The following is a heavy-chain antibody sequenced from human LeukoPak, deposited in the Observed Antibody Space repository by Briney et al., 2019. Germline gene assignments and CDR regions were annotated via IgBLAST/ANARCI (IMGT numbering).Heavy chain of an antibody. V-gene: IGHV3-23*01. CDR1: GITLSNYG. CDR3: AKDWGY. CDR2: ISASGGST. J-gene: IGHJ4*02. Sequence: GGSLRLSCAVSGITLSNYGMSWVRQAPGKGLEWVSAISASGGSTYYADSVKGRFTISRDNSKNTLYLQMNSLRVEDTAVYYCAKDWGYWGQGTLVTVSS. D-gene: IGHD3-16*01.